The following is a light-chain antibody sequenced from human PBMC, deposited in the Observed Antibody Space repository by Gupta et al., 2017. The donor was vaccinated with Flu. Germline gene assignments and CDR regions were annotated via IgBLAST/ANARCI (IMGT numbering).Light chain of an antibody. Sequence: SPGQTARITCSGNGVPKQDTDWYQQTPGTATVMVRDEDSERPSGIPELFYGASDGTTGQLIISGVEAEDDAYEYCTSADSNGMMFGGGTKLTVL. CDR2: EDS. V-gene: IGLV3-25*03. CDR3: TSADSNGMM. CDR1: GVPKQD. J-gene: IGLJ3*02.